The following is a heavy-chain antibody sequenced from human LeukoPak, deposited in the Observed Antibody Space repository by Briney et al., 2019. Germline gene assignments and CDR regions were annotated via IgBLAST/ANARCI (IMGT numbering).Heavy chain of an antibody. CDR3: ARKGWFGESQNFDY. J-gene: IGHJ4*02. CDR1: GYTLTELS. V-gene: IGHV1-24*01. CDR2: FDPEDGET. Sequence: ASVKVSCKVSGYTLTELSMHWVRQAPGKGLEWMGGFDPEDGETIYAQKFQGRVTMTEDTSTDTAYMELSSLRSEDTAVYYCARKGWFGESQNFDYWGQGTLVTVSS. D-gene: IGHD3-10*01.